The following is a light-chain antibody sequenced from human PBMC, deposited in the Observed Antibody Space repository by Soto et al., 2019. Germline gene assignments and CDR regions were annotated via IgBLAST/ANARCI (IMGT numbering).Light chain of an antibody. CDR3: QQGYTSAIT. Sequence: IHITQSPSTLSASVVDIVTITCRASQSISSWLAWYQQKPGKAPKLLMYLASSLQSGVPSRFSGSVSGTDGTITVNSLQTEDGSTYDCQQGYTSAITFGQGTRLEIK. J-gene: IGKJ5*01. V-gene: IGKV1-39*01. CDR1: QSISSW. CDR2: LAS.